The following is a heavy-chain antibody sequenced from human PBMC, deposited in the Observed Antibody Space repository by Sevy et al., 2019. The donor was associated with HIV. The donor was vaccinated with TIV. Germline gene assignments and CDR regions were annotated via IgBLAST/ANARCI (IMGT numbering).Heavy chain of an antibody. CDR1: GGSMNSYY. Sequence: SETLSLTCSVSGGSMNSYYWSWIRQPPGKGLEWVGFIHYSGYTNYNPSLKSRVTMSIDTSKNHFSLKVTSVIAADTAMYYGVGAANNNGGMFFDSWAQGTLVTVSS. CDR3: VGAANNNGGMFFDS. CDR2: IHYSGYT. J-gene: IGHJ4*02. D-gene: IGHD4-17*01. V-gene: IGHV4-59*01.